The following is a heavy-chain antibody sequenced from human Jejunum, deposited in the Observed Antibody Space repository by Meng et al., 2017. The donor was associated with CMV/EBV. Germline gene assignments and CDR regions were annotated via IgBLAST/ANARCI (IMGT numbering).Heavy chain of an antibody. J-gene: IGHJ4*02. CDR3: AKGDSVTHYFDY. D-gene: IGHD4-11*01. Sequence: AASGFIFDDYAMHWVRQATGKGLEWVSLISWDGGSTYYADSVKGRFTISRDNSKNSLYLQMNSLRAEDTALYYCAKGDSVTHYFDYWGQGTLVTVSS. CDR1: GFIFDDYA. V-gene: IGHV3-43D*03. CDR2: ISWDGGST.